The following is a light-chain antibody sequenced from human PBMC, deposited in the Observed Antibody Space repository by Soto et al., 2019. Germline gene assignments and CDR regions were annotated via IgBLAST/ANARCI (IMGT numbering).Light chain of an antibody. CDR1: SSDIGSYDL. CDR2: EVN. Sequence: QSALTQPASVSGSPGQSITISCTGASSDIGSYDLVSWYQQNPGKTPRLIIYEVNKRPWGVSNRFSGSKSGNTASLTISGLQAEDEAEYYCCSYTSSNTLVFGGGTKVTVL. V-gene: IGLV2-23*02. CDR3: CSYTSSNTLV. J-gene: IGLJ2*01.